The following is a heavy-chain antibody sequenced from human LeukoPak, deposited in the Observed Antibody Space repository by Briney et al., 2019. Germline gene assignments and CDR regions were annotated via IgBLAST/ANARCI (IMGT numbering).Heavy chain of an antibody. V-gene: IGHV4-34*01. CDR2: INHSAST. CDR1: GGSFSGYY. J-gene: IGHJ4*02. CDR3: ARTIVPAVDFDY. Sequence: PSETLSLTCAVYGGSFSGYYWSWIRQPPGKGLEWIGEINHSASTNYNPSLKSRVTISVDTSKNQFSLKLSSVTAADTAVYYCARTIVPAVDFDYWGQGTLVTVSS. D-gene: IGHD2-2*01.